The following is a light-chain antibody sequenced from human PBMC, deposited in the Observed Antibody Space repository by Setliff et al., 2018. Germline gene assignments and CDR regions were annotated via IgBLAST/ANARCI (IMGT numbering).Light chain of an antibody. CDR2: GNN. Sequence: QSVLTQPPSVSGAPGQRVTISCTGSSSNIGAGHDVHWYQQIPGTAPKLLIYGNNNRPSGVPNRFSGSKSGTSASLAITGLQAEDEADYSCQSYDSSLSANVFGTGTKVTV. CDR1: SSNIGAGHD. J-gene: IGLJ1*01. CDR3: QSYDSSLSANV. V-gene: IGLV1-40*01.